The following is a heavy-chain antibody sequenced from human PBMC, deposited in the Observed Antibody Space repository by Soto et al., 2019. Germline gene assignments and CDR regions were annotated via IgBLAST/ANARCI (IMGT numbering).Heavy chain of an antibody. CDR1: GGSFSGYY. CDR3: ARGFYYYGSGSFHYYYYYGMDV. J-gene: IGHJ6*02. V-gene: IGHV4-34*01. D-gene: IGHD3-10*01. CDR2: INHSGST. Sequence: SETLSLTCAVYGGSFSGYYWSWIRQPPGKGLEWIGEINHSGSTNYNPSLKSRVTISVDTSKNQFSLKLSSVTAADTAVYYCARGFYYYGSGSFHYYYYYGMDVWGQGTTVTVSS.